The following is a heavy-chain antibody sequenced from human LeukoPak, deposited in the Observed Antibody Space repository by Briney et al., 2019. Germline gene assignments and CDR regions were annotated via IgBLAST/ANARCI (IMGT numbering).Heavy chain of an antibody. Sequence: GGSLRLSCAASGFIFSDYYMSWIRQAPGKGLEWVSYISSSGGSRTYYADSVKGRFTISRDNAKNSLYLQMSSLRAEDTAVYYCARFRYASTWPYGVDVWGQGTTVTVSS. CDR2: ISSSGGSRT. J-gene: IGHJ6*02. V-gene: IGHV3-11*01. D-gene: IGHD6-13*01. CDR1: GFIFSDYY. CDR3: ARFRYASTWPYGVDV.